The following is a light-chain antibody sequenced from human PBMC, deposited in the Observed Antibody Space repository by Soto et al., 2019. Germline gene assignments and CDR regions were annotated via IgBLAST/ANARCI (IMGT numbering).Light chain of an antibody. V-gene: IGKV3-20*01. J-gene: IGKJ2*01. CDR1: QSVSRSY. CDR2: GAS. CDR3: QQYDSSPTYT. Sequence: IVLTQSPGTLSLSPGERASLSCRARQSVSRSYLAWYQQKPGQAPRLLIYGASSRATGIPDRFSGSGSGTDFTLPISRLETEDFGLYYGQQYDSSPTYTFGQGTKVDIK.